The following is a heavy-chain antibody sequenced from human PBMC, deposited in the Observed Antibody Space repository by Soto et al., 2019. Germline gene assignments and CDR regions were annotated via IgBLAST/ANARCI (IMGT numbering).Heavy chain of an antibody. J-gene: IGHJ3*02. D-gene: IGHD3-22*01. CDR1: GSSISRYY. CDR3: ARDLHYYDSSGYPRVEAFDI. V-gene: IGHV4-59*01. Sequence: QVQLQESGPGLVRPSEILSLTCTVSGSSISRYYWSWIRQPPGKGLEWIGCIYYSGSTNYSPSLKSRVNISLDTSKNQFSMKLSSVTAADTAVYYCARDLHYYDSSGYPRVEAFDIWGQGTMLTVSS. CDR2: IYYSGST.